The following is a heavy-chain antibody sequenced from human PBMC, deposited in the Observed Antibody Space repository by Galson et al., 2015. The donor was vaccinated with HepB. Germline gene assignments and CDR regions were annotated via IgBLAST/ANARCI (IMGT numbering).Heavy chain of an antibody. Sequence: TLSLTCTVSGGSISSYSWSCIRQPAGKGLEWIGRIYNSGSTNCNPSLKSRVTMSVDTSKNQFSLKVRSVTAADTAVYYCARGADIVAVPAASSDAFDIWGQGTMVTVSS. D-gene: IGHD2-2*01. CDR2: IYNSGST. J-gene: IGHJ3*02. CDR3: ARGADIVAVPAASSDAFDI. V-gene: IGHV4-4*07. CDR1: GGSISSYS.